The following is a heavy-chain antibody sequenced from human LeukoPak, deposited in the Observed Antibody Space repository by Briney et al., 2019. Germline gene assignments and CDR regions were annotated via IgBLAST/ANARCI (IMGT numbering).Heavy chain of an antibody. V-gene: IGHV3-23*01. CDR1: GFTYSRYA. D-gene: IGHD3-3*01. J-gene: IGHJ2*01. CDR3: AKRSLSGTWYFDL. CDR2: ISDNGAGT. Sequence: GGSLRLSCAASGFTYSRYAMSWVRQTPGKGLEWVSSISDNGAGTFYADSVKGRFTISRDNSDKTLYLQMNSLRAEDTAVYYCAKRSLSGTWYFDLWGRGTLVIVSS.